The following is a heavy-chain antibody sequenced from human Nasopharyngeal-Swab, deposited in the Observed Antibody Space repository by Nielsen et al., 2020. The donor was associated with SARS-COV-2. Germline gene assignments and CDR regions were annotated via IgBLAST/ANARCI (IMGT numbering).Heavy chain of an antibody. D-gene: IGHD5-18*01. CDR2: ISGSGGST. Sequence: GGSLRLSCAASGFTFSSYVMSWVRQAPGKGLEWVSAISGSGGSTYYADSVKGRFTISRDNSKNTLYLQMNSLRAEDTAVYYCAKGGGYSYYYGMDVWGQGTTVTVSS. J-gene: IGHJ6*02. V-gene: IGHV3-23*01. CDR1: GFTFSSYV. CDR3: AKGGGYSYYYGMDV.